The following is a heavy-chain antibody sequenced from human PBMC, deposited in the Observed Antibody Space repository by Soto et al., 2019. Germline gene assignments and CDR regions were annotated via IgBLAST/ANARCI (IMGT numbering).Heavy chain of an antibody. CDR3: ARDSTPYYDFWSGYLGDDYYYGMDV. D-gene: IGHD3-3*01. V-gene: IGHV3-21*01. CDR2: ISSSSSYI. CDR1: GFTFSSYS. J-gene: IGHJ6*02. Sequence: GGSLRLSCAASGFTFSSYSMNWVRQAPRKGLERVSYISSSSSYIYYADSVKGRFTISRDNAKNSLYLQMSSLRAEDTAVYYCARDSTPYYDFWSGYLGDDYYYGMDVWGQGTTVTVSS.